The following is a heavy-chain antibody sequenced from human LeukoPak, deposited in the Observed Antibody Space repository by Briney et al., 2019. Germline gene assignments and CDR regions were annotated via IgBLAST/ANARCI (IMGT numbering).Heavy chain of an antibody. CDR2: IYYSGST. CDR1: GGSISSSSYY. D-gene: IGHD5-12*01. V-gene: IGHV4-39*01. J-gene: IGHJ4*02. Sequence: PSETLSLTCTVSGGSISSSSYYWGWIRQPPGKGLEWIGSIYYSGSTYYNPSLKSRVTISVDTSKNQFSLKLSSVTAADTAVYYSARLPIYSGCDQDTSDYWGQGTLVTVSS. CDR3: ARLPIYSGCDQDTSDY.